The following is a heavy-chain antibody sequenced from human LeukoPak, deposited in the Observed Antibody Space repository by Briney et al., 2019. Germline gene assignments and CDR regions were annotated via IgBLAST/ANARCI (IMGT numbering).Heavy chain of an antibody. CDR3: ARDYCSAASCFYNWFDP. D-gene: IGHD2-15*01. CDR1: GFTFSSYS. J-gene: IGHJ5*02. Sequence: GGSLRLSCAASGFTFSSYSMNWVHQAPGKGLEWVSSISSSSSYIYYADSVKGRFTISRDNAKNSLYLQMNSLRAEDTAVYYCARDYCSAASCFYNWFDPWGQGTLVTVSS. CDR2: ISSSSSYI. V-gene: IGHV3-21*01.